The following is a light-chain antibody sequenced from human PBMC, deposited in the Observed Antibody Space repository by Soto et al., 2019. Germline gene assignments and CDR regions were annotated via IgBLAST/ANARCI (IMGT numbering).Light chain of an antibody. CDR3: CSYAGSSTYV. CDR1: SSDVGSYNL. CDR2: EGS. V-gene: IGLV2-23*01. Sequence: QSVLTQPASVSGSPGQSITISCTGTSSDVGSYNLVSWYQQHPGKAPKLMIYEGSKRPSGVSNRFSVSKSGNRASLTISGLQAEDQADYYCCSYAGSSTYVFGTGTKLTVL. J-gene: IGLJ1*01.